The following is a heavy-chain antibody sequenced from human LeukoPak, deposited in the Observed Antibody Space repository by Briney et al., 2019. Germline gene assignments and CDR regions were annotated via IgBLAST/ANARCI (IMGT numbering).Heavy chain of an antibody. J-gene: IGHJ4*02. V-gene: IGHV1-69*04. CDR3: ARAPFSERRVGATDQVDY. CDR2: IIPILGIA. CDR1: GGTFISYA. Sequence: SVKVSCKASGGTFISYAISWVRQAPGQGLEWMGRIIPILGIANYAQKFQGRVTITADKSTSTAYVELSSLRSEDTAVYYCARAPFSERRVGATDQVDYWGQGTLVTVSS. D-gene: IGHD1-26*01.